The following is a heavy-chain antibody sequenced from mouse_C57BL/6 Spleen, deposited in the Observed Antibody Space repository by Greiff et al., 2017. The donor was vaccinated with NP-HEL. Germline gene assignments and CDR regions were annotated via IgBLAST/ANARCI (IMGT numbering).Heavy chain of an antibody. V-gene: IGHV5-9-1*02. D-gene: IGHD2-3*01. CDR1: GFTFSSYA. Sequence: EVQLVESGEGLVKPGGSLKLSCAASGFTFSSYAMSWVLQTPEKRLEWVAYISSGGDYIYYADTVKGRFTISRDNARNTLYLQMSSLKSEDTAMYYCTRAHDGYYEGNFDYWGQGTTLTVSS. J-gene: IGHJ2*01. CDR3: TRAHDGYYEGNFDY. CDR2: ISSGGDYI.